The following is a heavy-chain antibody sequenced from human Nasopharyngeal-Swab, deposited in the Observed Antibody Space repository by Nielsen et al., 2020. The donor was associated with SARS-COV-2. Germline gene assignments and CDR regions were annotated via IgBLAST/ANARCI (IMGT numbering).Heavy chain of an antibody. J-gene: IGHJ4*02. Sequence: SVKVSCKASGDTFSSYAISWVRQAPGQGLEWMGGIIPIFGTATYAQKFQGRVTITADESTSTAYMELSSLRSEDTAVYYCARGVVDGYLMYYFDYWGQGTLVTVSS. CDR3: ARGVVDGYLMYYFDY. CDR2: IIPIFGTA. V-gene: IGHV1-69*13. CDR1: GDTFSSYA. D-gene: IGHD2-8*01.